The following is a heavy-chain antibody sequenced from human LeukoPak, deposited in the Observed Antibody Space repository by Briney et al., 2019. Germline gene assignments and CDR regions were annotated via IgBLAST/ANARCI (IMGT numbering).Heavy chain of an antibody. CDR2: IYYSGST. Sequence: SETLSLTCAVSGGSISSGGYSWSWIRQPPGKGLEWIGYIYYSGSTYYNPSLKSRVTISVDTSKNQFSLKLSSVTAADTAVYYCARATEGHSYGYYFDYWGQGTLVTVSS. CDR3: ARATEGHSYGYYFDY. V-gene: IGHV4-30-4*07. CDR1: GGSISSGGYS. D-gene: IGHD5-18*01. J-gene: IGHJ4*02.